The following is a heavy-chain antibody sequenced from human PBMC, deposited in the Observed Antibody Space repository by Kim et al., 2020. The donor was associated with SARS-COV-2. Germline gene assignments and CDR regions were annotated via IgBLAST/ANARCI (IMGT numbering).Heavy chain of an antibody. D-gene: IGHD4-4*01. J-gene: IGHJ5*01. CDR3: SRGSLTINYHPSKAPIHW. Sequence: SETLSLTCAVSGGSFNEYYWSWIRQPPGKGLEWIGEINHSGSTTYNPSLKSRVTISIDTSRNQFSLKVSSVTAADTAVYYCSRGSLTINYHPSKAPIHW. V-gene: IGHV4-34*01. CDR1: GGSFNEYY. CDR2: INHSGST.